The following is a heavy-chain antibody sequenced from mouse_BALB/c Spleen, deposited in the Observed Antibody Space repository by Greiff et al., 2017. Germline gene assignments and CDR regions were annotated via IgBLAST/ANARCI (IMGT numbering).Heavy chain of an antibody. D-gene: IGHD2-2*01. Sequence: QVQLQQSAAELARPGASVKMSCKASGYTFTSYTMHWVKQRPGQGLEWIGYINPSSGYTEYNQKFKDKTTLTADKSSSTAYMQLSSLTSEDSAVYYCARRGYYGYDGGFAYWGQGTLVTVSA. J-gene: IGHJ3*01. CDR3: ARRGYYGYDGGFAY. CDR1: GYTFTSYT. V-gene: IGHV1-4*02. CDR2: INPSSGYT.